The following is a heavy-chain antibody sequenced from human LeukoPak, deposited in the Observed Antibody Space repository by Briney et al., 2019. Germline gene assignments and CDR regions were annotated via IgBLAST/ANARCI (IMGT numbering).Heavy chain of an antibody. Sequence: GASVKVSCKASGYTFTSYGISWVRQAPGQGLEWMGWISAYNGNTNYAQKLQGRVTMTTDTSTSTAYMELRSLRSDDTAVYYCARVESGYSYGPYYYYMDVWGKGTTVTVSS. CDR2: ISAYNGNT. D-gene: IGHD5-18*01. J-gene: IGHJ6*03. V-gene: IGHV1-18*01. CDR3: ARVESGYSYGPYYYYMDV. CDR1: GYTFTSYG.